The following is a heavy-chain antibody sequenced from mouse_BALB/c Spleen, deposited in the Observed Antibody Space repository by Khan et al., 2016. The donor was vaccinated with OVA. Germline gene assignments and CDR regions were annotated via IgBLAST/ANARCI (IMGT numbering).Heavy chain of an antibody. V-gene: IGHV9-4*02. Sequence: QIQLVQSGPELKKPGETVRISCKASGYTFTTAGMQWVQKMPGKGLKWIGWINTHSGVPKYAEDFKGRFVFSLETSASTADLQLTNLKNEDTATXCCARGGAAFYRNDGGAMDYWGQGTSVTVSS. D-gene: IGHD2-14*01. CDR3: ARGGAAFYRNDGGAMDY. CDR2: INTHSGVP. J-gene: IGHJ4*01. CDR1: GYTFTTAG.